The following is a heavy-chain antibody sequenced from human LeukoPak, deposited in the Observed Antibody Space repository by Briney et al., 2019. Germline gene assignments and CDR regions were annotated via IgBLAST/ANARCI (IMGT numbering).Heavy chain of an antibody. J-gene: IGHJ5*02. D-gene: IGHD2-21*02. CDR3: ARVWYCGGDCPRGGFDP. CDR1: GGSISSYY. Sequence: SETLSLTCTVSGGSISSYYWSWIRQPPGKGLEWIGYIYYSGSTNYNPSLKSRVTISVDTSKNQFSLKLSSVTAADTAVYYCARVWYCGGDCPRGGFDPWGQGTLVTVSS. V-gene: IGHV4-59*01. CDR2: IYYSGST.